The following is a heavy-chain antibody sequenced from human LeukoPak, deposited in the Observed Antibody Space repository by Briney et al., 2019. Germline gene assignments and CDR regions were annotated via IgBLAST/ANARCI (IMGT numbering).Heavy chain of an antibody. CDR3: ARGGTSGWYTVSTYYGMDV. Sequence: ASVKVSCKASGYTFTSYDINWVRQATGQGLEWMGWFNPNSNSAGYAQNFQGRVTISGDTSMTTAYMELTSLRSEDTAVYYCARGGTSGWYTVSTYYGMDVWGQGTTVTVSS. D-gene: IGHD6-19*01. CDR1: GYTFTSYD. J-gene: IGHJ6*02. CDR2: FNPNSNSA. V-gene: IGHV1-8*03.